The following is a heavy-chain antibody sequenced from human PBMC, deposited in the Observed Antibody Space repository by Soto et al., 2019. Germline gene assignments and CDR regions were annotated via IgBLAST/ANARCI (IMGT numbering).Heavy chain of an antibody. Sequence: QVQLQESGPGLVKPSETLSLTCTVSGGSINSGDYYWSWIRQPPGKGLEWIGYIYYSGTTHCNPSLKRRVTLSVDRSTHRCALRRSSVTAADTAVYYCARHANDGTSGIDDWRQGTLVTVSA. CDR1: GGSINSGDYY. V-gene: IGHV4-30-4*01. CDR2: IYYSGTT. J-gene: IGHJ4*02. D-gene: IGHD1-1*01. CDR3: ARHANDGTSGIDD.